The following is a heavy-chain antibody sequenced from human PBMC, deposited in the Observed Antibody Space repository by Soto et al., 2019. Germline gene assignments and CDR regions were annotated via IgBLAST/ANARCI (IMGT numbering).Heavy chain of an antibody. J-gene: IGHJ6*02. Sequence: EVQLVESGGGLVKPGGSLRLSCAASGFTFSSYSMNWVRQAPGKGLEWVSSISSSSSYMYYADSVKGRFTISRDNAKNSLYLQMNGLRSEDTAVYYCARETSPETTANYSYGMDVWGQGTPVTVSS. CDR1: GFTFSSYS. D-gene: IGHD4-4*01. CDR3: ARETSPETTANYSYGMDV. CDR2: ISSSSSYM. V-gene: IGHV3-21*01.